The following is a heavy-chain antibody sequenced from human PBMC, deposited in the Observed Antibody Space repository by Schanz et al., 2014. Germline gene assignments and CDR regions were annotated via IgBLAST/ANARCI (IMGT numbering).Heavy chain of an antibody. Sequence: VQLVESGGGLVKPGGSLRLSCGASGFTFSNAWMTWVRQAQGKGLEWVGRFKSNVDGGTTDYAAPVKGRFTISRDDSKNTLSLQMNSLKTEDTAVYYCTTPDYYGSGSYSDAFDIWGQGTKVTVSS. CDR1: GFTFSNAW. D-gene: IGHD3-10*01. CDR3: TTPDYYGSGSYSDAFDI. J-gene: IGHJ3*02. CDR2: FKSNVDGGTT. V-gene: IGHV3-15*01.